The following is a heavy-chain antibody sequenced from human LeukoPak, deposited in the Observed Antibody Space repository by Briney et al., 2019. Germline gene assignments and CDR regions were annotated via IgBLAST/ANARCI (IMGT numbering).Heavy chain of an antibody. D-gene: IGHD3-22*01. J-gene: IGHJ5*02. Sequence: ASVKVSCKASGYTLTSYAMHWVRQAPGQRLEWMGWINAGNGNTKYSQKFQGRVTITRDTSASTAYMELGSLRSEDTAVYYCARGPTYYYDSSGYYYVGFDPWGQGTLVTVSS. CDR1: GYTLTSYA. CDR2: INAGNGNT. V-gene: IGHV1-3*01. CDR3: ARGPTYYYDSSGYYYVGFDP.